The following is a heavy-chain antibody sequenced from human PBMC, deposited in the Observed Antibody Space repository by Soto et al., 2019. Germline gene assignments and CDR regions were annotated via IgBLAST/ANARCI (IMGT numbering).Heavy chain of an antibody. J-gene: IGHJ4*02. Sequence: GEALKISCKASGYNFISYWSAWVRQMPGKGLEWMGIIYPGDSDATYSPSFEGQVTFSVDKSITTAYLQWISLKASDTAMYYCARQAYFGSGTYYSDYWGQGTQVTVSS. CDR2: IYPGDSDA. CDR3: ARQAYFGSGTYYSDY. V-gene: IGHV5-51*01. CDR1: GYNFISYW. D-gene: IGHD3-10*01.